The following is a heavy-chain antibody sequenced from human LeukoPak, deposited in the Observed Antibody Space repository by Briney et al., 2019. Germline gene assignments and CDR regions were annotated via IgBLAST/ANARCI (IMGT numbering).Heavy chain of an antibody. CDR2: IYYSGST. CDR1: GGSISSGGYY. D-gene: IGHD3-22*01. CDR3: ARGPWDSSGYPFDY. Sequence: SETLSLTCTVSGGSISSGGYYWSWIRQHPGKGLEWIGYIYYSGSTNYNPSLKSRVTISVDTSKNQFSLKLSSVTAADTAVYYCARGPWDSSGYPFDYWGQGTLVTVSS. J-gene: IGHJ4*02. V-gene: IGHV4-31*03.